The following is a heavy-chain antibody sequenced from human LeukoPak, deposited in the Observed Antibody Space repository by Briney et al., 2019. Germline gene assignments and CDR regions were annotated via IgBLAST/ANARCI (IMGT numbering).Heavy chain of an antibody. J-gene: IGHJ4*02. V-gene: IGHV1-46*01. CDR3: AKEEGQVPGPLVVAGTYYFDH. D-gene: IGHD2-15*01. CDR2: INPSGRST. CDR1: GYAFTSNH. Sequence: ASVRVSCKASGYAFTSNHIHWVRQAPGQGLEWMGIINPSGRSTNYAQKFQGRVTMTSDTSTSTVFMELTSLRSEDTAVYYCAKEEGQVPGPLVVAGTYYFDHWGQGTLVTVSS.